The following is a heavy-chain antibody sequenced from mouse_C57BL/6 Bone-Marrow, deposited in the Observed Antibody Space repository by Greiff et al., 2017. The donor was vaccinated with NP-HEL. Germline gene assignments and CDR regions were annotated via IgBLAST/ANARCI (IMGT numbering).Heavy chain of an antibody. CDR1: GYAFSSSW. J-gene: IGHJ4*01. CDR3: ARRDYDYDGYAMDY. CDR2: IYPGDGDT. Sequence: QVQLQQSGPELVKPGASVKISCKASGYAFSSSWMNWVKQRPGKGLEWIGRIYPGDGDTNYNGKFKGKATLTADKSSSTAYMQLSSLTSEDSAVYFCARRDYDYDGYAMDYWGQGTSVTVSS. D-gene: IGHD2-4*01. V-gene: IGHV1-82*01.